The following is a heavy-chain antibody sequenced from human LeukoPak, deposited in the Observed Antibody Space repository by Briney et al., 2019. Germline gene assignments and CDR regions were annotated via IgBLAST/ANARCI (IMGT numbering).Heavy chain of an antibody. Sequence: ASVKVSCKVSGYTLTELSIHWVRQAPGQGPEWMGIIYPSGGSTTYAQKFQGRVTMTRDMSTSTVYMELSSLRSEDTAVYYCAIGYCRGGSCDDEPGDAFDIWGQGTMVAVSS. D-gene: IGHD2-15*01. V-gene: IGHV1-46*01. CDR1: GYTLTELS. J-gene: IGHJ3*02. CDR3: AIGYCRGGSCDDEPGDAFDI. CDR2: IYPSGGST.